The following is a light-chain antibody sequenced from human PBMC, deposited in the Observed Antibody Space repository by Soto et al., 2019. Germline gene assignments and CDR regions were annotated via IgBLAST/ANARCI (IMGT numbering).Light chain of an antibody. Sequence: EIVLTQSPGTLYLSPGERATLSCXXSQSVSSSYLAWYQQKPGQAPRLLIYGASSRATGIPDRFSGSGSGTDFTLTISRLEPEDFAVYYCQQYGSSPLTFGQGTKVDNK. V-gene: IGKV3-20*01. CDR2: GAS. J-gene: IGKJ1*01. CDR3: QQYGSSPLT. CDR1: QSVSSSY.